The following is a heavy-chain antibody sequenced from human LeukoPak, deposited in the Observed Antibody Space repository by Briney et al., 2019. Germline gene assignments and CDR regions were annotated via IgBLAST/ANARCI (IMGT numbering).Heavy chain of an antibody. J-gene: IGHJ4*02. D-gene: IGHD5-12*01. CDR2: IYYSGST. Sequence: SQTLSLTCTVSGGSISSGGYYWSWIRQHPGKGLEWIGYIYYSGSTYYNPSLKSRVTISVDTSKNQFSLKLSSVTAADTAVYYCARVDIVATSFDYWGQETLVTVSS. V-gene: IGHV4-31*03. CDR3: ARVDIVATSFDY. CDR1: GGSISSGGYY.